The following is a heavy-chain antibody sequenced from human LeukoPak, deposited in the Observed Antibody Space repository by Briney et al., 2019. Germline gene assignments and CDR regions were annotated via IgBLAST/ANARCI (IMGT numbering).Heavy chain of an antibody. V-gene: IGHV1-2*02. CDR1: GYTFTGYY. Sequence: ASVKVSCKASGYTFTGYYMHWVRQAPGQGLEWMGWINPNSGGTNYAQKFQGRVTMTRDTSISTAYMELSRLRSDDTAVYYCARGSDFELTYNWFDPWGQGTLVTVSS. J-gene: IGHJ5*02. CDR3: ARGSDFELTYNWFDP. D-gene: IGHD3-3*01. CDR2: INPNSGGT.